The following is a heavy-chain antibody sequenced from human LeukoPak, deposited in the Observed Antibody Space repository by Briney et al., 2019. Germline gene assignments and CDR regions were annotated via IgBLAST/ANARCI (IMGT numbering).Heavy chain of an antibody. Sequence: PSETLSLTCAVYGGSFSAYYWSWIRQPPGKGLEWIGYIYYSGSTNYNPSLKSRVTISVDTSKNQFSLKLSSVTAADTAVYYCARGSLLWFGDAFDIWGQGTMVTVSS. CDR2: IYYSGST. CDR1: GGSFSAYY. J-gene: IGHJ3*02. V-gene: IGHV4-59*01. CDR3: ARGSLLWFGDAFDI. D-gene: IGHD3-10*01.